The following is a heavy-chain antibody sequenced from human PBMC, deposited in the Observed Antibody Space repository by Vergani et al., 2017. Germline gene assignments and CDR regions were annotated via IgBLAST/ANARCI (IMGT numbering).Heavy chain of an antibody. Sequence: QVQLQQWGAGLLKPSETLSLTCAVYGGSFSSYYWSWIRQPPGKGLEWIGYIYYSGSTNYNPSLKSRVTISVDTSKNQFSLKLSSVTAADTAVYYCARVNSSGYYYDYWGQGTLVTVSS. D-gene: IGHD3-22*01. CDR2: IYYSGST. V-gene: IGHV4-34*11. CDR1: GGSFSSYY. CDR3: ARVNSSGYYYDY. J-gene: IGHJ4*02.